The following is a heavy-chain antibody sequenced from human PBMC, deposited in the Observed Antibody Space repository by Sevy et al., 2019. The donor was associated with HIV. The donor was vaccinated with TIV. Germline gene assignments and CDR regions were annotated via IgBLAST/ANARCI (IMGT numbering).Heavy chain of an antibody. CDR2: ISSSGSTI. CDR1: GFTFSDYY. V-gene: IGHV3-11*01. Sequence: GGCLRLSCAASGFTFSDYYMSWIRQAPGKGLERVSYISSSGSTIYYADSVKGRFTISRDNAKNSLYLQMNSLRAEDTAEYHCARVIASAGSSYYYYYGMDVWGQGTTVFVSS. J-gene: IGHJ6*02. D-gene: IGHD6-13*01. CDR3: ARVIASAGSSYYYYYGMDV.